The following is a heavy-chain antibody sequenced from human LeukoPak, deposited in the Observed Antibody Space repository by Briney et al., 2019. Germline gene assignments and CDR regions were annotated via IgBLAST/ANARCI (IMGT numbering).Heavy chain of an antibody. V-gene: IGHV3-11*05. CDR2: ISSSSSYT. D-gene: IGHD3-10*01. CDR1: GFTFSDYY. Sequence: GGSLRLSCAASGFTFSDYYMSWIRQAPGKGLEWVSYISSSSSYTNYADSVKGRFTISRDNAKNSLYLQMNSLRAEDTAVYYCARAITMVRGGYDAFDIWGQGTMVTVSS. CDR3: ARAITMVRGGYDAFDI. J-gene: IGHJ3*02.